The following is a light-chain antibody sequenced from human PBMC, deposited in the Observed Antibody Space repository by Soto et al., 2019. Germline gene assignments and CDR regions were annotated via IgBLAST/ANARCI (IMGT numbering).Light chain of an antibody. Sequence: QSVLTQPASVSGSPGQSITISCTGTSSDVGSYNLVSWYQQHPGKAPKLMIYEGSKRPSGVSNRFSGSKSGNTASLTISGLQAEDEADYYCCSDAGSSTHYVFGTGTKVTVL. CDR2: EGS. V-gene: IGLV2-23*01. CDR1: SSDVGSYNL. J-gene: IGLJ1*01. CDR3: CSDAGSSTHYV.